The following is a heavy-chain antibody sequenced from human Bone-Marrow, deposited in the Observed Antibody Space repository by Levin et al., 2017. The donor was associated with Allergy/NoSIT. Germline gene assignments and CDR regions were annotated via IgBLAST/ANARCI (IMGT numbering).Heavy chain of an antibody. CDR3: ARGPDYGPARCYHMDV. D-gene: IGHD3-10*01. Sequence: SQTLSLPCTVSGGSIHNYYWNWIRRPPGKGLEWIGYIYYNGNTNYNPSLKSRVTISLDTSKNQVSLELSSVTAADTAVYYCARGPDYGPARCYHMDVWGKGTTVTVSS. V-gene: IGHV4-59*01. J-gene: IGHJ6*03. CDR1: GGSIHNYY. CDR2: IYYNGNT.